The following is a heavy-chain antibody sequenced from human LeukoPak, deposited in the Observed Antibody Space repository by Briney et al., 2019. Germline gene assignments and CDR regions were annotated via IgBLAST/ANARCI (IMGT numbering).Heavy chain of an antibody. Sequence: ASVKVSCKASGYTFTDYALHWVRQAPGQSLEWMGWITTGRGETRYSQEFQRRITFTRDTSAGTVYMDLSDLRSEDTAAYYCARGGKQWRGGNYFDSWGQGTLVAVSS. V-gene: IGHV1-3*03. CDR3: ARGGKQWRGGNYFDS. D-gene: IGHD6-19*01. CDR1: GYTFTDYA. CDR2: ITTGRGET. J-gene: IGHJ4*02.